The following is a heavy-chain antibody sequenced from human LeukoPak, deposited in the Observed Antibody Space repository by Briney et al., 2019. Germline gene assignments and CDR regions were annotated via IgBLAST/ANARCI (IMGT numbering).Heavy chain of an antibody. V-gene: IGHV3-15*04. Sequence: GGSLRLSCAASGFSFSDAWMSWVRQIPGKGLEWVGRIETKTDGGTTDYAAPVKGRFTISRDDSTNTLYLQMNSLRSEDTAVYYCTTYGSGRKFDYWGQGILVTVSS. CDR2: IETKTDGGTT. CDR1: GFSFSDAW. J-gene: IGHJ4*02. CDR3: TTYGSGRKFDY. D-gene: IGHD3-10*01.